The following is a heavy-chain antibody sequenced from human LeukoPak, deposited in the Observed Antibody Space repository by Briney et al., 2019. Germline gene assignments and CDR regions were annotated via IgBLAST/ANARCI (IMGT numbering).Heavy chain of an antibody. CDR3: ASGSGYCSGGSCSDY. Sequence: GSLRLSCAASGFTFSSYEMHWVRQAPGKGLEWVSYISSSGSTIYYGDSVKGRFTISRDNAKNSLYLQMNSLRAEDTAVYYCASGSGYCSGGSCSDYWGQGTLVTVSS. V-gene: IGHV3-48*03. CDR1: GFTFSSYE. J-gene: IGHJ4*02. CDR2: ISSSGSTI. D-gene: IGHD2-15*01.